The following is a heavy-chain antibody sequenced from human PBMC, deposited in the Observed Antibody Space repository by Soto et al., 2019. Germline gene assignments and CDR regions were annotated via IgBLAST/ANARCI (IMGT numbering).Heavy chain of an antibody. CDR2: IYHSGST. D-gene: IGHD3-10*01. Sequence: PSETLSLTYAVSGDSISSGGYSWSWIRQPPGKGLEWIGYIYHSGSTYYNPSLKSRVTISVDRSKNQFSLKLSSVTAADTAVYYCARVPGPWGQGTLVTVS. CDR1: GDSISSGGYS. V-gene: IGHV4-30-2*01. CDR3: ARVPGP. J-gene: IGHJ5*02.